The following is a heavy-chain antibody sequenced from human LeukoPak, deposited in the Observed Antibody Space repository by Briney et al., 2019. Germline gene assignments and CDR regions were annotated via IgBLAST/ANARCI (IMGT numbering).Heavy chain of an antibody. Sequence: PGGSLRLSCAASGFTFSSYNMNWVRQAPGKGLEWVSSISSSSYIYYADSVKGRFTISRDNAKNSLYLQMNSLRAEDTAVYYCARGRGSRSGTRSYYFDYWGQGTLVTVSS. CDR3: ARGRGSRSGTRSYYFDY. CDR2: ISSSSYI. J-gene: IGHJ4*02. CDR1: GFTFSSYN. D-gene: IGHD1-1*01. V-gene: IGHV3-21*01.